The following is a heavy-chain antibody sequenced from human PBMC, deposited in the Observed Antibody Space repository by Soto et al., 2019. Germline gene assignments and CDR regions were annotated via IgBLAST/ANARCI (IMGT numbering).Heavy chain of an antibody. CDR1: GYTLTELS. D-gene: IGHD6-19*01. V-gene: IGHV1-24*01. Sequence: GASVKVSCKVSGYTLTELSMHWVRQAPGKGLEWMGGFDPEDGETIYAQKFQGRVTMTEDTSTDTAYMELSSLRSEDTAVYYCATPRPQFSGWTCFDYWGQGTLVTVSS. CDR2: FDPEDGET. J-gene: IGHJ4*02. CDR3: ATPRPQFSGWTCFDY.